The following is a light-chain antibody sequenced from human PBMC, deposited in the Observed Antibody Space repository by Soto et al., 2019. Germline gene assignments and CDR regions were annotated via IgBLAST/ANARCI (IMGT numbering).Light chain of an antibody. J-gene: IGKJ1*01. CDR3: QQYNSYPRT. CDR2: DAS. V-gene: IGKV3-11*01. CDR1: RSVSNY. Sequence: EIVLTQSPATLALSPGERATLSCRASRSVSNYLAWYQQKPGQAPRLLIFDASDRATGIPARFSGSGSGSDCTLTISSLEPEDFATYYCQQYNSYPRTFGQGTKVEIK.